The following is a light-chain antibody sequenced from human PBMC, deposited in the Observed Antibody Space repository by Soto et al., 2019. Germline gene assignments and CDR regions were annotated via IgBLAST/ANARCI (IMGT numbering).Light chain of an antibody. Sequence: IQMTQSPSSLSASVGDRVTITCRASQGIRNDLAWYQQKPGKAPKLLIYVASSLQSGAPSRFSGSGSGTEFTLTISSLQPDDFATYYCQKYNSYLWTFGQGTKVDIK. CDR3: QKYNSYLWT. CDR2: VAS. V-gene: IGKV1-17*01. J-gene: IGKJ1*01. CDR1: QGIRND.